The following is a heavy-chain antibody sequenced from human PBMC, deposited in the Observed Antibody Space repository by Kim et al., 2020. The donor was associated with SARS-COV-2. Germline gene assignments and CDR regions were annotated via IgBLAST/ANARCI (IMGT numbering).Heavy chain of an antibody. J-gene: IGHJ5*02. D-gene: IGHD3-9*01. V-gene: IGHV1-24*01. CDR1: GYTLIELS. CDR3: ATAPSLVTSKWFDP. Sequence: ASLKVSCKVSGYTLIELSMHWVRQAPGKGLEWMGGFDPEDGETIYAQKFQGRVTMTEDTSTDTAYMELSILRSEDTAVYYCATAPSLVTSKWFDPWGQGTLVTVSS. CDR2: FDPEDGET.